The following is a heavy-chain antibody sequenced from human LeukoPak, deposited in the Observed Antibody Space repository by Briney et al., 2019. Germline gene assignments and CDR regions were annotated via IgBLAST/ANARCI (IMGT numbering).Heavy chain of an antibody. J-gene: IGHJ3*01. D-gene: IGHD4-17*01. Sequence: SVRVSCKASGGTFSSYAISWVRQAPGQGLEWMGRIIPIFGTANYAQKFQGRVTITTDESTSTAYMELSSLRSEDTAVYYCARDNEGDYGDYYAFDVWGQGTMVTVSS. CDR1: GGTFSSYA. CDR2: IIPIFGTA. CDR3: ARDNEGDYGDYYAFDV. V-gene: IGHV1-69*05.